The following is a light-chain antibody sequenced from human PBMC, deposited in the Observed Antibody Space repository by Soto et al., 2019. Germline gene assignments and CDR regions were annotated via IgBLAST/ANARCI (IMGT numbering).Light chain of an antibody. CDR2: EVT. J-gene: IGLJ1*01. Sequence: QSALAQPASVSGSPGQSITISCTGTSSDVGTYNYVSWYQHHPGKAPKLMLYEVTNRPSGVSNRFSGSKSGNTASLTISGLRAEDEADYYCISYTDRQSYLFGTGTKVTVL. CDR3: ISYTDRQSYL. V-gene: IGLV2-14*01. CDR1: SSDVGTYNY.